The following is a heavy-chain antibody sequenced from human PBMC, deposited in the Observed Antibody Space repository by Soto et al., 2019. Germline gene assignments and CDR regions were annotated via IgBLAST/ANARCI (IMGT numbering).Heavy chain of an antibody. J-gene: IGHJ4*02. V-gene: IGHV3-30*18. CDR3: AKDSSSGPFDY. D-gene: IGHD6-25*01. CDR1: GFTFSNYA. CDR2: MSYDGSKK. Sequence: GGSLRLSCAASGFTFSNYAMHWVRQAPGKGLEWVAVMSYDGSKKYYADSAKGRFTISRDLSKNTLYLQMNSLRPEDTAVYYCAKDSSSGPFDYWGQGTLVTVSS.